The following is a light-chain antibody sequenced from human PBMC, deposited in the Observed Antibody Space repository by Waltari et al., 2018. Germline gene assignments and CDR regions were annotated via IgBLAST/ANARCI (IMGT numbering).Light chain of an antibody. CDR1: SSDVGAYNY. J-gene: IGLJ3*02. V-gene: IGLV2-23*02. Sequence: QSALTQPASVSGSPGQSITISCTGTSSDVGAYNYVSWYQQHPGKAPKLMIYDVTERPSGISNRFAGSKSGNTAFLTISALQAEDEADYYCCSYALSSTFVFGGGTKLTVL. CDR3: CSYALSSTFV. CDR2: DVT.